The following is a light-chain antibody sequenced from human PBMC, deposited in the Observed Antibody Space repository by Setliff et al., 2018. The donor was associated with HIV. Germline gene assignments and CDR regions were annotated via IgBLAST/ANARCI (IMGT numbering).Light chain of an antibody. CDR2: DVT. Sequence: QSVLTQPASVSGSPGQSITISCTGSSSDVGGYDYVSWYQQYPGKAPKLMIYDVTKRPSGVSDRFSGSKSGNTASLTISGLQTEDEADYYCCSYTSSLTYVFGTGTKVTVL. V-gene: IGLV2-14*01. CDR1: SSDVGGYDY. J-gene: IGLJ1*01. CDR3: CSYTSSLTYV.